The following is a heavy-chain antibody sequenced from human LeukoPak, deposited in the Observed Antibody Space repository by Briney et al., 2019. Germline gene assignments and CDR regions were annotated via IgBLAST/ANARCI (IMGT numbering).Heavy chain of an antibody. Sequence: PGRSLRLSCAASGFTFSSCAMHWARQAPGKGLEGVAVISCDGTNNSYADSVKGRFTISRDNSKNTLYMQMHSLRAEDPAVYYCARGLRLGELSLSYYFDSWGQGTLVTVSS. J-gene: IGHJ4*02. CDR1: GFTFSSCA. D-gene: IGHD3-16*02. CDR2: ISCDGTNN. V-gene: IGHV3-30*01. CDR3: ARGLRLGELSLSYYFDS.